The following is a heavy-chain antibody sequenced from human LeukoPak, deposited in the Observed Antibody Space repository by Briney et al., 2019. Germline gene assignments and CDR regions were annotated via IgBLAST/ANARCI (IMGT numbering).Heavy chain of an antibody. Sequence: GESLKISCKGSGYSFTSYWIGWVRQMPGKGLEWMGIIYPGDSDTRYSPSFQGRVTISADKSISTAYLQWSSLKASDTAMYYCARPVSGSYYSPSHFDYWGQGTLVTVSS. CDR2: IYPGDSDT. CDR3: ARPVSGSYYSPSHFDY. CDR1: GYSFTSYW. D-gene: IGHD1-26*01. J-gene: IGHJ4*02. V-gene: IGHV5-51*01.